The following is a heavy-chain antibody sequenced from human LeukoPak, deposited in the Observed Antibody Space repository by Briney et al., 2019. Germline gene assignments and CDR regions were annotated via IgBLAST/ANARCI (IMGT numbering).Heavy chain of an antibody. CDR2: MNPNSGNT. J-gene: IGHJ5*01. Sequence: ASVKVSCKASEYTFTSYDINWVRQATGQGLERMGWMNPNSGNTGYAQKFQGRVTMTRNTSISTAYMELSSLRSEDTAVYYCARGYSSGYYYQGWFDSWGQGTLVTVSS. D-gene: IGHD3-22*01. CDR3: ARGYSSGYYYQGWFDS. CDR1: EYTFTSYD. V-gene: IGHV1-8*01.